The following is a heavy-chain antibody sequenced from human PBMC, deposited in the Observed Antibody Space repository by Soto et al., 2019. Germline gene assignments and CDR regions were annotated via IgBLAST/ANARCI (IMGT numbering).Heavy chain of an antibody. V-gene: IGHV4-59*01. CDR2: IYYSGST. J-gene: IGHJ3*02. CDR3: ARAPGVSTVRYSGYDLHAFDI. CDR1: GGSISSYY. Sequence: SETLSLTCTVSGGSISSYYWSWIRQPPGKGLEWIGYIYYSGSTNYNPSLKSRVTISVDTSKNQFSLKLSSVTAADTAVYYCARAPGVSTVRYSGYDLHAFDIWGQGTMVTVSS. D-gene: IGHD5-12*01.